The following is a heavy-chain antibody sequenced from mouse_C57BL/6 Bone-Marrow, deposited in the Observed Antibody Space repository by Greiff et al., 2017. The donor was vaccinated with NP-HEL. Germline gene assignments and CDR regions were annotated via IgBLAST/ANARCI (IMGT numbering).Heavy chain of an antibody. CDR3: ARGGGSSYSYWYFDV. D-gene: IGHD1-1*01. V-gene: IGHV1-63*01. J-gene: IGHJ1*03. CDR1: GYTFTNYW. Sequence: VKLMESGAELVRPGTSVKMSCKASGYTFTNYWIGWAKQRPGHGLEWIGDIYPGGGYTNYNEKFKGKATLTADKSSSTAYMQFSSLTSEDSAIYYCARGGGSSYSYWYFDVWGTGTTVTVSS. CDR2: IYPGGGYT.